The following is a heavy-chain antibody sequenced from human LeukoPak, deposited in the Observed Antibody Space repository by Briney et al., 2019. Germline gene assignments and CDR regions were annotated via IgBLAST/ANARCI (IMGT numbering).Heavy chain of an antibody. Sequence: SETLSLTCTVSGGSIGSGGYYWSWIRQPPGKGLEWIGYIYHSGSTYYNPSLKSRVTISVDRSKNQFSLKLSSVTAADTAVYYCASLYGSGSYYGPYFDYWGQGTLVTVSS. CDR3: ASLYGSGSYYGPYFDY. D-gene: IGHD3-10*01. V-gene: IGHV4-30-2*01. CDR2: IYHSGST. CDR1: GGSIGSGGYY. J-gene: IGHJ4*02.